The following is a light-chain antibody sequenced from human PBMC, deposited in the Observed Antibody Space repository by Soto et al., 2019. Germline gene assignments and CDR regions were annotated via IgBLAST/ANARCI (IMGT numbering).Light chain of an antibody. Sequence: DIVMTQSPDSLAVSLGERATIHCKSSQSVLFNSKNTNFLAWYQQKPGHPPQLLFYWASTRESGAPDRFSGSLSATDFSLTISSLPADDVALDYCQQYHGISGTFSRGTKVYIK. CDR2: WAS. J-gene: IGKJ3*01. V-gene: IGKV4-1*01. CDR3: QQYHGISGT. CDR1: QSVLFNSKNTNF.